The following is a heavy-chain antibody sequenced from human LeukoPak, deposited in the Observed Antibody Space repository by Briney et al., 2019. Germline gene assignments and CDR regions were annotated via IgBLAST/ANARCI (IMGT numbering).Heavy chain of an antibody. CDR2: IYSGGST. Sequence: PGGSLRLSCAASGFTVSSNYMSWVRQAPGKGLEWASVIYSGGSTYYADSVKGRFTISRDNSKNTLYLQMNSLRAEDTAVYYCARERRGLPMVRIFDYWGQGTLVTVSS. CDR1: GFTVSSNY. D-gene: IGHD3-10*01. J-gene: IGHJ4*02. V-gene: IGHV3-53*01. CDR3: ARERRGLPMVRIFDY.